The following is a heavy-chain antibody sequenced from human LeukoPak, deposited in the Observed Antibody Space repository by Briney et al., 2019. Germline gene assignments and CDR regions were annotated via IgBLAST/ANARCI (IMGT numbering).Heavy chain of an antibody. CDR2: IYTSGST. Sequence: SETLSLTCSVSGGSISRHHWSWIRQPPGKGLEWIGRIYTSGSTNYNPSLKSRVTMSVDTSKNQFSLKLSSVTAADTAVYYCARSYDSSGYIDYWGQGTLVTVSS. CDR1: GGSISRHH. D-gene: IGHD3-22*01. J-gene: IGHJ4*02. CDR3: ARSYDSSGYIDY. V-gene: IGHV4-4*07.